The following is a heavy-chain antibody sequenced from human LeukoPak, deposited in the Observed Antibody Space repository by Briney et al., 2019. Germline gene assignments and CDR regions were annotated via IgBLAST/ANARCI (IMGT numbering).Heavy chain of an antibody. Sequence: GESLKISCTASGYDFANSWIGWVRQMPGKGLEWMGIIYPRDSDTIYGPSFQGQVTISADKSIRTAYLQRSSLTAWDSAIYYCARGERAMATRKAGFDYWGQGTLVTVSS. D-gene: IGHD5-24*01. CDR2: IYPRDSDT. CDR1: GYDFANSW. V-gene: IGHV5-51*01. CDR3: ARGERAMATRKAGFDY. J-gene: IGHJ4*02.